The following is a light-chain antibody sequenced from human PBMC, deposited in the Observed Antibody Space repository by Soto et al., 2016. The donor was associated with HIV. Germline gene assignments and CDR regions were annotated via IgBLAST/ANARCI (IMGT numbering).Light chain of an antibody. CDR1: QGISSS. V-gene: IGKV1-12*01. Sequence: DIQMTQSPSSVSASVGDRVTITCRASQGISSSLAWYQQKPGKAPKLLIYAASNLQSGVPSRFSGSGSGTDFTLTISNLQPEDFATYYCQQANSFPWTFGQGTKVEIK. CDR3: QQANSFPWT. J-gene: IGKJ1*01. CDR2: AAS.